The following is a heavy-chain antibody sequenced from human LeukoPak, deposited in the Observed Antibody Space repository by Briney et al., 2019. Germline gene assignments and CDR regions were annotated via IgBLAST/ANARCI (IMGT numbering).Heavy chain of an antibody. CDR1: GFFISSGHY. CDR2: IYHSGST. V-gene: IGHV4-38-2*02. D-gene: IGHD4-17*01. J-gene: IGHJ4*02. CDR3: ARDTHGDYVVDY. Sequence: PSETLSLTCAVSGFFISSGHYWGWIRQPPGKGLEWIGSIYHSGSTYYNPSLKSRVTMSVDTSKNQFSLKLSSVTAADTAVYYCARDTHGDYVVDYWGQGTLVTVSS.